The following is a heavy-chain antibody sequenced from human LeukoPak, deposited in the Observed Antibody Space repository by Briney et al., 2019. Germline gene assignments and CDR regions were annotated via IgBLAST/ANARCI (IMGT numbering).Heavy chain of an antibody. CDR1: GFTFSSYE. Sequence: PGGSLRLSCAASGFTFSSYEMNWVRQAPGKGLEWVAVISYDGSNKYYADSVKGRFTISRDNSKNTLYLQMNSLRAEDTAVYYCAKGRRRYCSSTSCYMGGDYWGQGTLVTVSS. D-gene: IGHD2-2*02. CDR2: ISYDGSNK. CDR3: AKGRRRYCSSTSCYMGGDY. V-gene: IGHV3-30*18. J-gene: IGHJ4*02.